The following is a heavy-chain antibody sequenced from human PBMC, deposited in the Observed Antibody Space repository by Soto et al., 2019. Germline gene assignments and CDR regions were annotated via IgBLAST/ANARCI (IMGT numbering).Heavy chain of an antibody. CDR3: ASRKVTSDAFDF. V-gene: IGHV5-51*01. CDR1: GYSFTSQW. Sequence: GEALKISCMGFGYSFTSQWIGWVRQMPGKGLEWMGFIYPSDSAIKYSPSFQGLVTISADKSITTAYLQWSSLKASDTAMYYCASRKVTSDAFDFWGQGTTVTVSS. D-gene: IGHD4-4*01. CDR2: IYPSDSAI. J-gene: IGHJ3*01.